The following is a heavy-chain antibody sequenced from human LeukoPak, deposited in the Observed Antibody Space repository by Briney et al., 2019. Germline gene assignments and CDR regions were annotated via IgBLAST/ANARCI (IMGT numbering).Heavy chain of an antibody. CDR2: INHSGSA. CDR1: GESFSGYY. D-gene: IGHD2-2*01. CDR3: ARRSSTLDY. J-gene: IGHJ4*02. Sequence: PSETLSLTCAVYGESFSGYYWSWIRQPPGKGLEWIGEINHSGSANYNPSLKGRVTILVDTSKNQFSLKLSSVTAADTAVYYCARRSSTLDYWGQGTLVTVSS. V-gene: IGHV4-34*01.